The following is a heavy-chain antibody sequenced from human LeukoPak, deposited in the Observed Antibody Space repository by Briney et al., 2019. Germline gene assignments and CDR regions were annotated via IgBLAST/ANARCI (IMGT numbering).Heavy chain of an antibody. CDR1: GGSISSSSYY. Sequence: SETLSLTCTVSGGSISSSSYYWGWIRQPPGKGLEWIGSIYYSGSTYYNPSLKSRVTMSVDTSQNQFSLKLTSVTAADTAVYYCARLPNGGTFDYWGQGTRVTVAS. V-gene: IGHV4-39*01. CDR2: IYYSGST. D-gene: IGHD4-23*01. CDR3: ARLPNGGTFDY. J-gene: IGHJ4*02.